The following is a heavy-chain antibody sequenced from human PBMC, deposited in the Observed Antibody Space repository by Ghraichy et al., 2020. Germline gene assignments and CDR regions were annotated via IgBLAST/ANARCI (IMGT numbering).Heavy chain of an antibody. CDR1: GGSFSNYY. Sequence: SETLSLTCTVSGGSFSNYYWSWIRQSPGKGLEWIGYIYQSGNTNYNPSLQSRVAISLDTSKTPFSLTLNSVTAADAAVYYCATGSSHSTNFYYYGMDVWGQGTTVTVSS. CDR2: IYQSGNT. D-gene: IGHD6-6*01. CDR3: ATGSSHSTNFYYYGMDV. V-gene: IGHV4-59*01. J-gene: IGHJ6*02.